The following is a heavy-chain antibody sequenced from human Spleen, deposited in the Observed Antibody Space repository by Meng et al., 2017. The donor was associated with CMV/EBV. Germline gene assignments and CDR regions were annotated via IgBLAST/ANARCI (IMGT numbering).Heavy chain of an antibody. D-gene: IGHD1-26*01. CDR1: GFTVSSNY. V-gene: IGHV3-53*01. CDR3: AKWSPGHY. J-gene: IGHJ4*02. CDR2: IYSGGST. Sequence: GESLKISCAASGFTVSSNYMSWVRQAPGKGLEWVSVIYSGGSTYYADSVKGRFTISRDNAKNTLYLQMNSLRAEDTAVYYCAKWSPGHYWGQGTLVTVSS.